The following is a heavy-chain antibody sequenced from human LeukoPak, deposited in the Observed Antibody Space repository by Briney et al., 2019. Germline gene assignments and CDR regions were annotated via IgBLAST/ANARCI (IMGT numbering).Heavy chain of an antibody. D-gene: IGHD6-13*01. CDR1: GFTFGDYA. V-gene: IGHV3-49*04. CDR3: TSSPEWQLVDY. CDR2: IRSKAYGGTT. Sequence: PGGSLRLSCTASGFTFGDYAMSWVRQAPGKGLEWVGFIRSKAYGGTTEYAASVKGGFTISRDDSKSIAYLQMNSLKTEDTAVYYCTSSPEWQLVDYWGQGTLVTVSS. J-gene: IGHJ4*02.